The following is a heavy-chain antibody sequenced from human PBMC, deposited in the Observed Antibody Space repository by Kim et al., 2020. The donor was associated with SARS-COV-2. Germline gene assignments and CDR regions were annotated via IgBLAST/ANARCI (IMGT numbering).Heavy chain of an antibody. Sequence: ASVKVSCKTSGFIYTNYGISWVRHAPGQGLEWVGWISGNTGNTNYAQKFRGRVTMTTDTSTTTAYMELRSLGFDDTAVYYCARDRTSTTRENWGQGTLVTVSS. D-gene: IGHD1-26*01. CDR3: ARDRTSTTREN. J-gene: IGHJ4*02. V-gene: IGHV1-18*01. CDR2: ISGNTGNT. CDR1: GFIYTNYG.